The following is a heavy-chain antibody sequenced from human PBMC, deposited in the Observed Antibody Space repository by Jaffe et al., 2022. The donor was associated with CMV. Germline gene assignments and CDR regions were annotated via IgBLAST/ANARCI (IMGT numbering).Heavy chain of an antibody. Sequence: EVQLVQSGAEVKKPGESLRISCKGSGYSFTSYWISWVRQMPGKGLEWMGRIDPSDSYTNYSPSFQGHVTISADKSISTAYLQWSSLKASDTAMYYCARHQGYFDWSPVPTPPQYWGQGTLVTVSS. J-gene: IGHJ4*02. CDR3: ARHQGYFDWSPVPTPPQY. CDR2: IDPSDSYT. D-gene: IGHD3-9*01. CDR1: GYSFTSYW. V-gene: IGHV5-10-1*03.